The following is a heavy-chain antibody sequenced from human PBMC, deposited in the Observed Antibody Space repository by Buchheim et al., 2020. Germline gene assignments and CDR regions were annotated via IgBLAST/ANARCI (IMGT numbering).Heavy chain of an antibody. Sequence: QVQLQESGPGLVKPSQTLSLTCTVSGGSLSSGSYYWSWIRQPAGKGLEWIGRIYTSGSTNYNPSLKSRVTISVDTSKNQFSLKLSSVTAADTAVYYCAREGIVVVNAKADYYGMDLWGQGTT. V-gene: IGHV4-61*02. CDR3: AREGIVVVNAKADYYGMDL. J-gene: IGHJ6*02. CDR2: IYTSGST. CDR1: GGSLSSGSYY. D-gene: IGHD2-21*01.